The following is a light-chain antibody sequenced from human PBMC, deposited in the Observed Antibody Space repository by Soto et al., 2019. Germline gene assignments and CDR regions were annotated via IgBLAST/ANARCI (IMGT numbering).Light chain of an antibody. V-gene: IGKV3-15*01. J-gene: IGKJ1*01. CDR3: QQYNDWWT. CDR2: GAS. Sequence: EIVMTQSPATLSVSPGERATLSCRASQSVSSNLAWYQKKLGQAPRLLLYGASTRTTGIPTKFSGSGSGTESTITISSLQTEDFAVYYGQQYNDWWTFGQGTRVEIK. CDR1: QSVSSN.